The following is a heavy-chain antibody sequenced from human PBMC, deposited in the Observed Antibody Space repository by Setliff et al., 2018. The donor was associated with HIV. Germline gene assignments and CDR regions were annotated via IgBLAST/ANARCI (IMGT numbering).Heavy chain of an antibody. CDR3: ATSNTLRYFEWLNYYYYYMDV. Sequence: SETLSLTCTVSGGSISSSNYYWGWIRQPPGKGLEWIGSIYYSGNAYYNPSLKSRFTISVDTSENQFSLKLSSVTAADTAVYYCATSNTLRYFEWLNYYYYYMDVWGKGTTVTVSS. V-gene: IGHV4-39*01. J-gene: IGHJ6*03. CDR2: IYYSGNA. CDR1: GGSISSSNYY. D-gene: IGHD3-9*01.